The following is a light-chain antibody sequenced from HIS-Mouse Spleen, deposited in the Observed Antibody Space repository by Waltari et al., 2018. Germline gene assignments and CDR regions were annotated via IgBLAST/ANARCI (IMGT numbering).Light chain of an antibody. V-gene: IGKV1-13*02. CDR1: QGISSA. CDR2: DAS. Sequence: AIQLTKSPSSLSASVGDRVTITCRASQGISSALAWYQQKPGKAPKLLIYDASSLESGVPSRFSGSGSGTDFTLTISSLQPEDFATYYCQQFNSYPLFTFGPGTKVDIK. J-gene: IGKJ3*01. CDR3: QQFNSYPLFT.